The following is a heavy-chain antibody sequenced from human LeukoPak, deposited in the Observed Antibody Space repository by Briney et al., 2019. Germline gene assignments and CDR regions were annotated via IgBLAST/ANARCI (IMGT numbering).Heavy chain of an antibody. Sequence: SGPTLVNLTQTLTLTCTFSGFSLRTSGVGVGWIRQPPGKALECLALIYWDDDKRYSPSLKTRLTITKDTSKNQVVLTMTNMDPVDTATYYCAHRLVQGHYYDSGKFDYWGQGTLVTVSS. V-gene: IGHV2-5*02. D-gene: IGHD3-10*01. CDR3: AHRLVQGHYYDSGKFDY. CDR1: GFSLRTSGVG. J-gene: IGHJ4*02. CDR2: IYWDDDK.